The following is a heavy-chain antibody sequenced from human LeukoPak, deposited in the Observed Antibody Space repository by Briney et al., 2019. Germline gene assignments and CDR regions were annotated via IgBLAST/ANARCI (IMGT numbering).Heavy chain of an antibody. V-gene: IGHV4-59*01. D-gene: IGHD2-2*03. J-gene: IGHJ6*04. CDR1: SGSISSYY. CDR2: IYYSGST. Sequence: SETLSLTCTVSSGSISSYYWSWLRQPPGKGLEWIGYIYYSGSTNYNPSLKSRVTISVDTSKNQFSLKLSSVTAADTAVYYCARDLSGYCSSTSCYYGMDVWGKGTTVTVSS. CDR3: ARDLSGYCSSTSCYYGMDV.